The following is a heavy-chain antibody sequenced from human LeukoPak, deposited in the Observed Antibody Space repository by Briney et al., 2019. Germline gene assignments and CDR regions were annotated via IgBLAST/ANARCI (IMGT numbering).Heavy chain of an antibody. CDR3: ARRPGYSSSWHYNY. V-gene: IGHV4-34*01. J-gene: IGHJ4*02. Sequence: SETLSLTCAVYGGTFSGYYWSWIRQPPGKGLEWIGEINHSGSTNYNPSLKSRVTISVDTSKNQFSLKLSSVTAADTAVYYCARRPGYSSSWHYNYWGQGTLVTVSS. D-gene: IGHD6-13*01. CDR2: INHSGST. CDR1: GGTFSGYY.